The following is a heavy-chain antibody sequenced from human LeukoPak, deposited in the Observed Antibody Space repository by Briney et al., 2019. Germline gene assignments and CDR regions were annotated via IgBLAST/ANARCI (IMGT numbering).Heavy chain of an antibody. D-gene: IGHD3-22*01. J-gene: IGHJ6*03. CDR3: ARHGLLPYGSPFWGYYYYYYMDV. Sequence: GGSLRLSCAASGFTVSSNYMSWVRQAPGKGLEWVSVIYSGGSTYYADSVKGRFTISRDNSKNTLYLQMNSLRAEDTAVYYCARHGLLPYGSPFWGYYYYYYMDVWGKGTTVTISS. CDR1: GFTVSSNY. V-gene: IGHV3-66*04. CDR2: IYSGGST.